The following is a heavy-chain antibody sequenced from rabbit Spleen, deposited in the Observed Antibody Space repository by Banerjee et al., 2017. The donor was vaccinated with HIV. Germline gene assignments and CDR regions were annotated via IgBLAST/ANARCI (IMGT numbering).Heavy chain of an antibody. J-gene: IGHJ6*01. CDR1: GFSFSSRYY. CDR2: IYSGSSGDT. V-gene: IGHV1S40*01. D-gene: IGHD8-1*01. CDR3: ARDAATSFSSYGMDL. Sequence: QSLEESGGDLVKPGASLTLTCTASGFSFSSRYYMCWVRQAPGKGLEWIACIYSGSSGDTYYASWAKGRFTISKTSSTTVTLQMTSLTDADTATYFCARDAATSFSSYGMDLWGQGTLVT.